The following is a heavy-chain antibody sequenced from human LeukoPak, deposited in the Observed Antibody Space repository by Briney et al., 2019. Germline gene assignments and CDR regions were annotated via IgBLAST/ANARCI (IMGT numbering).Heavy chain of an antibody. CDR1: GYTFTSYY. Sequence: ASVKVSCKASGYTFTSYYMHWVRQAPGQGLEWMGIINPSGGSTSYAQKFQGRVTMTRDTSTSTVYMELSSLRSEDTAVYYCARDWARRDYYDSSGSPSDYWGQGTLVTVSS. V-gene: IGHV1-46*01. CDR2: INPSGGST. D-gene: IGHD3-22*01. CDR3: ARDWARRDYYDSSGSPSDY. J-gene: IGHJ4*02.